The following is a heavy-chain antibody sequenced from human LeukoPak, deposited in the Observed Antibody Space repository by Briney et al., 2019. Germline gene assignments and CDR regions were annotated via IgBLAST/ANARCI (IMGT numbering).Heavy chain of an antibody. D-gene: IGHD4-11*01. J-gene: IGHJ4*02. CDR2: INHSGST. V-gene: IGHV4-38-2*01. CDR3: ARRYSNYFFDY. Sequence: SETLSLTCAVSGYSITSGYYWAWIRHPPGKGLEWIGNINHSGSTYYNASLKSRVTISVDTSKNQFSLKLSSVTAADTAVYYCARRYSNYFFDYWGQGTLVTVSS. CDR1: GYSITSGYY.